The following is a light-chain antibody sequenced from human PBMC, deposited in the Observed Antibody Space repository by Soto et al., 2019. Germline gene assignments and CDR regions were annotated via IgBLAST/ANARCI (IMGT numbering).Light chain of an antibody. CDR2: GAS. CDR1: QSVSSSY. J-gene: IGKJ2*01. Sequence: EIVLTQSPGTLSLSPGERATLSCRASQSVSSSYLAWYQQKPGQAPRLLIYGASSRATGIPDRFSGSGSGTDFTLTISRLEPEDFAVYYCHQYGSSPYTFFQGTKLEIK. CDR3: HQYGSSPYT. V-gene: IGKV3-20*01.